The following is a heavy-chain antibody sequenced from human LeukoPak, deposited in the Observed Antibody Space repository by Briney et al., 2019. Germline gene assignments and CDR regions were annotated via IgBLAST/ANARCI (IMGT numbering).Heavy chain of an antibody. J-gene: IGHJ3*02. V-gene: IGHV3-30*02. CDR2: IRYDGSNK. Sequence: GGSLRLSCAASGFTFSSYSMNWVRQAPGKGLEWVAFIRYDGSNKYYADSVKGRFTISRDNSKNTLYLQMNSLRAEDTAVYYCAKGTRGTFDIWGQGSMVTVSS. CDR1: GFTFSSYS. CDR3: AKGTRGTFDI.